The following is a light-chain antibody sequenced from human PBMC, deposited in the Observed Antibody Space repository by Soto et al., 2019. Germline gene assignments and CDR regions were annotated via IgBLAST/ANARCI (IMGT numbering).Light chain of an antibody. Sequence: QSARRHPPSVCWAPGHRVTIACSGSSSNVGAASDVYWYQQLPGTAPRLLISVNNKRPSGVPDRFSGSKSGTSASLAITGLRPEDEADYYCQSYDDTLSGYWVFGTGTKVTAL. CDR2: VNN. CDR1: SSNVGAASD. V-gene: IGLV1-40*01. CDR3: QSYDDTLSGYWV. J-gene: IGLJ1*01.